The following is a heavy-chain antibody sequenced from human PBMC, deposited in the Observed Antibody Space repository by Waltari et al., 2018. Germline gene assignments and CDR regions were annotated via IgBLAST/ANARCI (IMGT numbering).Heavy chain of an antibody. CDR1: GFTFSSYA. Sequence: EVQLVESGGDFVQPGGSLSLSGRAPGFTFSSYAMTWVRQAPGNGLEWCSTCGGNCGYTYYADSVKGRFTICRDNSKSTLYLQMNSLRAEDTAIYYCARKRGGYCSGGLCYRYDYWGQGTRVTVSS. CDR2: CGGNCGYT. V-gene: IGHV3-23*04. CDR3: ARKRGGYCSGGLCYRYDY. D-gene: IGHD2-15*01. J-gene: IGHJ4*02.